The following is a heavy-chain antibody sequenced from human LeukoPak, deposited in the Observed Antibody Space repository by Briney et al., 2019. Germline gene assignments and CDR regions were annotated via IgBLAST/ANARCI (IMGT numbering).Heavy chain of an antibody. Sequence: PSETLSLTCAVSGDSINTTNWWSWVRQPPGKGLEWIREIYHSGSANYNPSLKSRVTISVDKPKNQFSLKVNSVTAADTAVYFCARGRSNGWYSQIMAYWGQGILVIVSS. V-gene: IGHV4-4*02. CDR1: GDSINTTNW. J-gene: IGHJ4*02. CDR3: ARGRSNGWYSQIMAY. D-gene: IGHD6-19*01. CDR2: IYHSGSA.